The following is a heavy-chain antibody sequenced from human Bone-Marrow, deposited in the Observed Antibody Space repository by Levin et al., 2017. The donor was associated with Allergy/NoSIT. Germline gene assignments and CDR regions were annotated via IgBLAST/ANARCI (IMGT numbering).Heavy chain of an antibody. V-gene: IGHV1-2*02. CDR1: GYTFSVYW. Sequence: ASVKVSCKASGYTFSVYWIHWVRHVPGEGLEWMGWIIPNSGGTNYAQKFQGRVTMTRDTSINTVYMELTGLTSDDAAVYYCTRGLMIGASKMFDLWGQGTLGTVSS. CDR2: IIPNSGGT. CDR3: TRGLMIGASKMFDL. D-gene: IGHD3-22*01. J-gene: IGHJ5*02.